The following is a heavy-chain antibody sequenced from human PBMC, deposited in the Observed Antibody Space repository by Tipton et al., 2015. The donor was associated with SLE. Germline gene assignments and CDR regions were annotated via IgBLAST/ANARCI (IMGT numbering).Heavy chain of an antibody. CDR3: ARWGYCNGGRCYSSWFDP. V-gene: IGHV5-51*01. CDR1: GYNFIDYW. Sequence: QLVQSGAEVKKPGESLKISCKASGYNFIDYWIGWVRHLPGKGLEWIGIIYPGDFDTRYTPSFQGQVTISADKSITTAYLQWNSLKDTDTAVYYCARWGYCNGGRCYSSWFDPWGQGTLVTVSS. D-gene: IGHD2-15*01. J-gene: IGHJ5*02. CDR2: IYPGDFDT.